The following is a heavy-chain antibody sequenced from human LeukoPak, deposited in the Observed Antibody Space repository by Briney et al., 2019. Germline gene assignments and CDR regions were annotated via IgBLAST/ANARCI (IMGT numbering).Heavy chain of an antibody. CDR3: ARGTPVTTYRAFDI. J-gene: IGHJ3*02. CDR1: GFTVSSNY. D-gene: IGHD4-17*01. Sequence: GGSLRLSCAASGFTVSSNYMSWVRQAPGKGLEWGSVIYSGGSTYYADSVKGRFTISRDNSKNTLYLQMNSLRAEDTAVYYCARGTPVTTYRAFDIWGQGTMVTVSS. CDR2: IYSGGST. V-gene: IGHV3-53*01.